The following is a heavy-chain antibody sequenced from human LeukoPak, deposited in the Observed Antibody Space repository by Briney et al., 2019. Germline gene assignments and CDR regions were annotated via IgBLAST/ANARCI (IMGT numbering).Heavy chain of an antibody. CDR2: ISAYNGNT. CDR1: GYTFTSYG. D-gene: IGHD6-13*01. V-gene: IGHV1-18*01. CDR3: ASLKYSSSWYYWFDP. Sequence: ASVKVSCKASGYTFTSYGISWVRQAPGQGLEWMGWISAYNGNTNYAQKLQGRVTMTTDTSTSTAYMELRSLRSDDTAVYYCASLKYSSSWYYWFDPWGQGTLVTVSS. J-gene: IGHJ5*02.